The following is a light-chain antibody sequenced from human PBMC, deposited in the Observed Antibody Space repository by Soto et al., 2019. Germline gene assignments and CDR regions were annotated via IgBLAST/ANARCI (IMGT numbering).Light chain of an antibody. CDR3: QQYYSTPIT. CDR1: QSISSW. V-gene: IGKV1-5*03. J-gene: IGKJ5*01. Sequence: DIQITQSPSTLSASVGDRVTITCRASQSISSWLAWYQQKPGKAPKLLIYKASGLESGVPSRFSGSGSGTDFTLTISSLQAEDVAVYYCQQYYSTPITFGQGTRLENK. CDR2: KAS.